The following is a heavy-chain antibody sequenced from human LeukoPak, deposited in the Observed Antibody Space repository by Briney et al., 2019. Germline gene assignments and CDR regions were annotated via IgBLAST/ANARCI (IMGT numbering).Heavy chain of an antibody. CDR1: GFTFSSYG. CDR3: AKDVRSQYCFDY. D-gene: IGHD1-26*01. J-gene: IGHJ4*02. Sequence: PGRSLRLSCAASGFTFSSYGMSWVRQVPGKGLEWVAAVSGSGSSTYYTDSVKGRFTISRDNSKNTLYLQMNSLKAEDTAVYYCAKDVRSQYCFDYWGQGILVTVSS. V-gene: IGHV3-23*01. CDR2: VSGSGSST.